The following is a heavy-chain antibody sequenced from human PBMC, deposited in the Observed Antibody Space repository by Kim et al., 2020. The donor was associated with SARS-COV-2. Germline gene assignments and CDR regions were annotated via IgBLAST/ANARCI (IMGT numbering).Heavy chain of an antibody. D-gene: IGHD3-10*01. V-gene: IGHV3-43*01. CDR1: GFTFDDYT. Sequence: GGSLRLSCAASGFTFDDYTMHWVRQAPGKGLEWVSLISWDGGSTYYADSVKGRFTISRDNSKNSLYLQMNSLRTEDTALYYCAKDIMVRGVSGYYYYGMDVWGQGTTVTVSS. J-gene: IGHJ6*02. CDR2: ISWDGGST. CDR3: AKDIMVRGVSGYYYYGMDV.